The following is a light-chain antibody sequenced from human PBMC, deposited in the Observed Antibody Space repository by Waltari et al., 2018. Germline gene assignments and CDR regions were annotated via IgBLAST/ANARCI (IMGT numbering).Light chain of an antibody. Sequence: EVVLTQSPATLSLSPGERATLSCRASQSVSYYLAWYQQKPGQAPRLLIYDASNRATGIPARFSGSGSGTDFTLTISSLEPEDFAVYYCQQRTNWSLTFGGGTKVEI. CDR2: DAS. J-gene: IGKJ4*01. V-gene: IGKV3-11*01. CDR1: QSVSYY. CDR3: QQRTNWSLT.